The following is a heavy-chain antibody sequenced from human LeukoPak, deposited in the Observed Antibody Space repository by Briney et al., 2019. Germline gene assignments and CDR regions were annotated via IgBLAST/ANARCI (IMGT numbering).Heavy chain of an antibody. CDR3: ARLTTSYYYGSGSFDY. V-gene: IGHV4-59*08. D-gene: IGHD3-10*01. CDR2: IYYSGST. Sequence: AETLSLTCTVSGGSISRYYWSWIRQPPGKGLEWIGYIYYSGSTNYNPSLKSRVTISVDTSKNQFSLKLSSVTAADTAVYYCARLTTSYYYGSGSFDYWGQGTLVTVSS. J-gene: IGHJ4*02. CDR1: GGSISRYY.